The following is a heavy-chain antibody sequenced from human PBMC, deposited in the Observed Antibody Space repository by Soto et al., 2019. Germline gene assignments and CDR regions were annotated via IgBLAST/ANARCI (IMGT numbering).Heavy chain of an antibody. CDR2: IYYSGST. J-gene: IGHJ6*02. V-gene: IGHV4-30-4*01. Sequence: PSETLALACTFAVGSVISFDYCWSCILQPAWKGLEWIGYIYYSGSTYYNPSLKSRVTISVDTSKNQFSLKLSSVTAADTAVYYCARDNILGILYGGMDVWGQGTTVTVSS. CDR1: VGSVISFDYC. D-gene: IGHD3-3*01. CDR3: ARDNILGILYGGMDV.